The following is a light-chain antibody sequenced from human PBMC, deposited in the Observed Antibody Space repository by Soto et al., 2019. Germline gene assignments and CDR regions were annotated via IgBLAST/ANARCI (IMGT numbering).Light chain of an antibody. Sequence: IPLTQSPPSLSASVGDRVTISCRASETISNYLNWYQHKPGKAPNLLISATSFLQSGVSARFSGSVSGSEFTLTITNLQPEDSATYYCHLTHNTLIYTFGQGTKVEIK. CDR1: ETISNY. J-gene: IGKJ2*01. CDR2: ATS. V-gene: IGKV1-39*01. CDR3: HLTHNTLIYT.